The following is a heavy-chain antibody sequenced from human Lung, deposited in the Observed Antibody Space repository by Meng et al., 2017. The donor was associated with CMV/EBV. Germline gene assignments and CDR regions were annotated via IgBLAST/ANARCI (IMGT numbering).Heavy chain of an antibody. CDR3: ARGFRFRSGYHSSPLDY. D-gene: IGHD3-3*01. CDR1: YAFTSYA. Sequence: YAFTSYAVYWVRQATGQGLEWMRWMNPNSGDADSAQKFQGRVTMTGNTSINTAYMELSSLRSEDAALYYCARGFRFRSGYHSSPLDYWGQGALVTVSS. V-gene: IGHV1-8*01. CDR2: MNPNSGDA. J-gene: IGHJ4*02.